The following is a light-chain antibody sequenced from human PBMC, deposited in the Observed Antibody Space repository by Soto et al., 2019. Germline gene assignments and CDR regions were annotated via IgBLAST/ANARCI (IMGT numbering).Light chain of an antibody. CDR3: QQYGSSPPWT. V-gene: IGKV3-20*01. CDR1: QSVSSSY. CDR2: GGS. Sequence: EIVLTQSPGTLSLSPGERATLSCRASQSVSSSYLAWYQQKPGQAPRLLIYGGSSRATGIPDRFSGSGSGTDFTLTISRVEPEDVAVYYCQQYGSSPPWTFGQGTKVEIK. J-gene: IGKJ1*01.